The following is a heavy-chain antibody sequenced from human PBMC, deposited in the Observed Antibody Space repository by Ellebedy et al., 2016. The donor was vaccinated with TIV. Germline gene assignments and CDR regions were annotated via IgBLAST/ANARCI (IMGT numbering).Heavy chain of an antibody. Sequence: GESLKISCAASGFTFSSYWMHWVRQAPGKGLVWVSRINSDGSSTSYADSVKGRFTISRDNAENTLYLQMNSLRAEDTAIYYCARGDGYNRDDAFDIWGQGTMVTVSS. D-gene: IGHD5-24*01. V-gene: IGHV3-74*01. CDR3: ARGDGYNRDDAFDI. CDR1: GFTFSSYW. J-gene: IGHJ3*02. CDR2: INSDGSST.